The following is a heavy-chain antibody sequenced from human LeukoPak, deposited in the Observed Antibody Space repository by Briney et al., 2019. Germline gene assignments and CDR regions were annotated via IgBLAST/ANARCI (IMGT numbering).Heavy chain of an antibody. CDR1: GFTFDDYA. J-gene: IGHJ4*02. CDR3: AKDMSSSSFSVDY. Sequence: GGSLRLSCAASGFTFDDYAMHWVRQAPGKGLEWVSGISWNSGSIGYADSVKGRFTISRDNTKNSLYLQMNSLRAEDTALYYCAKDMSSSSFSVDYWGQGTPVTVSS. CDR2: ISWNSGSI. V-gene: IGHV3-9*01. D-gene: IGHD6-6*01.